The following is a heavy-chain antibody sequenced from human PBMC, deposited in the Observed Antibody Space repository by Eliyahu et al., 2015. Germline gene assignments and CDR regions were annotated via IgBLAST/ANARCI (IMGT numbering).Heavy chain of an antibody. CDR1: GGXISNYF. V-gene: IGHV4-59*01. D-gene: IGHD3-16*01. J-gene: IGHJ5*02. Sequence: QVQLQESGPGLVKPSETLSLTCXVSGGXISNYFWSWIRQPPGKGLEWIGYISNSGSTNYNPSLKSRVSISVDTSKNQFSLRLTSVTAADAAVYYCARGGTVLAINWFDPWGQGILVTVSS. CDR3: ARGGTVLAINWFDP. CDR2: ISNSGST.